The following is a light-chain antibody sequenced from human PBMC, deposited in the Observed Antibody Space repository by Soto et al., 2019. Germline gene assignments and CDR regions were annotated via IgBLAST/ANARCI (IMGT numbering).Light chain of an antibody. CDR2: GTS. J-gene: IGKJ1*01. V-gene: IGKV1-6*01. Sequence: AIQMTQSPSSLSASVGDRVTITCRASQGIRADLGWYQQKPGEAPKLLIYGTSTLHTGVPSRFSGSGSGADFTLTNSSLQPEDFATYYCLQDYDYPRTFGQGTKVEIK. CDR3: LQDYDYPRT. CDR1: QGIRAD.